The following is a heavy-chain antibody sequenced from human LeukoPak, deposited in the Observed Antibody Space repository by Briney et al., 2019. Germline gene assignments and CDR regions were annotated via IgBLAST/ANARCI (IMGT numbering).Heavy chain of an antibody. J-gene: IGHJ6*02. V-gene: IGHV3-11*01. Sequence: GGSLRLSCAASGFTFSDYYMSWIRQAPGKGLEWVSYISSSGSTIYYADSVKGRFTISRDNAKNSLYLQMNSLRAEDTAVYYCARDLAAASDYYYGMDVWAKGPRSPSP. CDR2: ISSSGSTI. D-gene: IGHD6-13*01. CDR3: ARDLAAASDYYYGMDV. CDR1: GFTFSDYY.